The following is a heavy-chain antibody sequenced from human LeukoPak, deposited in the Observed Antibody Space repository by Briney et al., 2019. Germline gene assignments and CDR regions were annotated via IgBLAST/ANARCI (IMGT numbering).Heavy chain of an antibody. J-gene: IGHJ4*02. CDR3: AREGSIYYYDSSGYLGY. CDR1: GDSTSSGAYY. D-gene: IGHD3-22*01. CDR2: IYSGGST. Sequence: PSQTLSLTCTVSGDSTSSGAYYWGWIRQPAGKGLEWIGRIYSGGSTNYNPSLKSRVTISVNTSKNQFSLKLSSVTAADTAVYYCAREGSIYYYDSSGYLGYWGRGTLVTASS. V-gene: IGHV4-61*02.